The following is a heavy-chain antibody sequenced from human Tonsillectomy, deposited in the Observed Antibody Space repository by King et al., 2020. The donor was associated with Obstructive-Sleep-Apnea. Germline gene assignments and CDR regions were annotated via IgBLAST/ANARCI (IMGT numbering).Heavy chain of an antibody. CDR2: INPRGGST. CDR1: GYTFTNYY. J-gene: IGHJ5*02. CDR3: ARGDAMVRGVTKA. Sequence: QLVQSGAEVKKPGASVKVSCKASGYTFTNYYMHWVRQAPGQGLEWMGIINPRGGSTKYAQKFQGRVTMTRDTSTSTVYMELSSLSAEDTAVYYCARGDAMVRGVTKAWGQGPLVTASA. D-gene: IGHD3-10*01. V-gene: IGHV1-46*01.